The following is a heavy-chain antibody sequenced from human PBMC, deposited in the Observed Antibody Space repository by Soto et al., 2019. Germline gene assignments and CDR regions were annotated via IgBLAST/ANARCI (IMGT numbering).Heavy chain of an antibody. CDR3: ASQYYDILTGYYKARQYFDY. Sequence: SETLSLTCTVSGGSISSSSYYWGWIRQPPGKGLEWIGSIYYSGSTYYNPSLKSRVTISVDTSKNQFSLKLSSVTAADTAVYYCASQYYDILTGYYKARQYFDYWGQGTLVTVSS. D-gene: IGHD3-9*01. CDR1: GGSISSSSYY. V-gene: IGHV4-39*01. J-gene: IGHJ4*02. CDR2: IYYSGST.